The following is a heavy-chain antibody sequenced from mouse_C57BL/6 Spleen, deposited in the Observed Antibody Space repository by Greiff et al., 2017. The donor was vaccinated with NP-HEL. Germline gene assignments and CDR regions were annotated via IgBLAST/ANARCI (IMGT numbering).Heavy chain of an antibody. CDR1: GYTFTDYY. V-gene: IGHV1-26*01. D-gene: IGHD2-4*01. Sequence: VQLQQSGPELVKPGASVKISCKASGYTFTDYYMNWVKQSHGKSLEWIGDINPNNGGTSYNQKFKGKATLTVDKSSSTAYMELRSLTSEDSAVYYCARGITRTLDYWGQGTTLTVSS. J-gene: IGHJ2*01. CDR3: ARGITRTLDY. CDR2: INPNNGGT.